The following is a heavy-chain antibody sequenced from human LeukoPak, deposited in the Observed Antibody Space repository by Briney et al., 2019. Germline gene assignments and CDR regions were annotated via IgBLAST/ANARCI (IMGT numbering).Heavy chain of an antibody. CDR3: ARDRRYCSGGSCYSNWFDP. V-gene: IGHV3-23*01. CDR1: GFTFSSYA. CDR2: ISGSGGST. D-gene: IGHD2-15*01. J-gene: IGHJ5*02. Sequence: PGGSLRLSCAASGFTFSSYAMSWVRQAPGKGLEWVSAISGSGGSTYYADSVKGRFTISRDNAKNSLDLQMNSLRAEDTAVYYCARDRRYCSGGSCYSNWFDPWGQGTLVTVSS.